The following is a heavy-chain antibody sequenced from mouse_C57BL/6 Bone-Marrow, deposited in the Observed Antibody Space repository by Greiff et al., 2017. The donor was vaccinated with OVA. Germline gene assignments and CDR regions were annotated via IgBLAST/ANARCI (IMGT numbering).Heavy chain of an antibody. Sequence: QVQLQQPGAELVKPGASVKMSCTASGYTFTSYWITWVKQRPGQGLEWIGDIYPGSGSTNYNEKFKSKATLTVDTSSSTAYMQLSSLTSEDSAVYYCARGTTVVAGGYFDVWGTGTTVTVSS. J-gene: IGHJ1*03. CDR1: GYTFTSYW. CDR3: ARGTTVVAGGYFDV. D-gene: IGHD1-1*01. V-gene: IGHV1-55*01. CDR2: IYPGSGST.